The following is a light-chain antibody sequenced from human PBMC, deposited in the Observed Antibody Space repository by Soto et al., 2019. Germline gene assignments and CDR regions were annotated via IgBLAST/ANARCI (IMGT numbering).Light chain of an antibody. J-gene: IGLJ2*01. CDR2: EVS. Sequence: QSALTQPTSASGSPGQSVTISCTGTSSDVGGYNCVSWYQQHPGKAPKLMIYEVSKRPSGVPDRFSGSKSGNTASLTVSGLQAEDEADYYCSSYAGSNIPVVFGGGTQLTVL. CDR3: SSYAGSNIPVV. V-gene: IGLV2-8*01. CDR1: SSDVGGYNC.